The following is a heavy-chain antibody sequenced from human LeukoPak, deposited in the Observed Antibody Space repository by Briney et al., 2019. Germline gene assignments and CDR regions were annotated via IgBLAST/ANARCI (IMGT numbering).Heavy chain of an antibody. V-gene: IGHV3-48*02. CDR2: ISSSSRSI. J-gene: IGHJ4*02. CDR1: GFTFSSYS. CDR3: VLGSPFDY. Sequence: GGSLRLSCSASGFTFSSYSMNWVRQAPGKGLEWVSYISSSSRSIYYADSVKGRFTISRDNANNSLSLQMNSLRDEDTAVYYCVLGSPFDYWGQGTLVTVSS. D-gene: IGHD3-10*01.